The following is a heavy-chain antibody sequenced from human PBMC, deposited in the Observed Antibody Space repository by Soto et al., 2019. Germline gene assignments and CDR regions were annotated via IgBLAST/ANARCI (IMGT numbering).Heavy chain of an antibody. J-gene: IGHJ4*02. Sequence: QVQLVESGGGLVKPGGSLRLSCAVSGFTFSDYYMTWLRQAPGKGLEWVSYISSSTSHTNYADSVKGRCTISRDNANNALLLPMNSLRAEDTAVYYCARGRGAAAEYIDSSGMGALFTVSS. CDR3: ARGRGAAAEYIDS. V-gene: IGHV3-11*05. CDR1: GFTFSDYY. CDR2: ISSSTSHT. D-gene: IGHD6-13*01.